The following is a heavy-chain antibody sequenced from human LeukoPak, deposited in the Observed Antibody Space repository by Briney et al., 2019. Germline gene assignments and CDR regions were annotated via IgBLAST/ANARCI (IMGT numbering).Heavy chain of an antibody. D-gene: IGHD3-16*01. V-gene: IGHV3-7*01. CDR2: IKFDGSDK. Sequence: QPSETLSLTCTVSGCSISSGYSWGWVRQAPGKGLEWVANIKFDGSDKFYVDSVKGRFTISRDNAKNLLYLQMNSLRAEDTAVYFCARLSSWVFEIWGQGTMVTVSS. CDR1: GCSISSGYS. CDR3: ARLSSWVFEI. J-gene: IGHJ3*02.